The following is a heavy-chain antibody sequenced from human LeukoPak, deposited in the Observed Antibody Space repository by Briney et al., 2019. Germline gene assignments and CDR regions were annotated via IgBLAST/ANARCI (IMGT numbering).Heavy chain of an antibody. CDR2: ISGSGGST. Sequence: GGSLRLSCAASGFTFSSYAMSWVRQAPGKGLEWVSAISGSGGSTYYADSVKGRFTISRDNSKNTLYLQMNSLRAEDTAVYYCAKLDTLRPPIVVVPAGSTIDYWGQGTLVTVSS. CDR1: GFTFSSYA. J-gene: IGHJ4*02. D-gene: IGHD2-2*01. CDR3: AKLDTLRPPIVVVPAGSTIDY. V-gene: IGHV3-23*01.